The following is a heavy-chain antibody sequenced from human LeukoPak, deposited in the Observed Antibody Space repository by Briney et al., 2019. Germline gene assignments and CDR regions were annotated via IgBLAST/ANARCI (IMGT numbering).Heavy chain of an antibody. J-gene: IGHJ5*02. CDR3: AVGVAVAGPTFDP. D-gene: IGHD6-19*01. Sequence: GGSLRLSCSASGFTFSSYGMYWVRQAPGKGLEWVAVMSYDGRDRYYADSVKGRFTISRDIPKNTLYLQMSSLRSEDTAVYYCAVGVAVAGPTFDPWGQGTLVTVSS. CDR1: GFTFSSYG. CDR2: MSYDGRDR. V-gene: IGHV3-30*03.